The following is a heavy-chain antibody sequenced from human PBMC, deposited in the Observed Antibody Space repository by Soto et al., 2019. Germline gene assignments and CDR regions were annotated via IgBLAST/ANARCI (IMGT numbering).Heavy chain of an antibody. Sequence: ASVKVSCKASGYTFTSYGISWVRQAPGQGLEWMGWISAYNGNTNYAQKLQGRVTMTTDTSTSTAYMELRSLRSDDTAVYYCARGIMITFGGVIALDYWGQGTLVTVSS. CDR1: GYTFTSYG. CDR2: ISAYNGNT. J-gene: IGHJ4*02. CDR3: ARGIMITFGGVIALDY. V-gene: IGHV1-18*01. D-gene: IGHD3-16*02.